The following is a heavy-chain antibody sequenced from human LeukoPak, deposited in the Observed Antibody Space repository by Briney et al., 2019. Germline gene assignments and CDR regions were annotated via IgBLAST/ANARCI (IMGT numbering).Heavy chain of an antibody. CDR2: IYYSGST. J-gene: IGHJ5*02. V-gene: IGHV4-59*01. CDR1: GGSISSYY. CDR3: AREVYDSGGNWFDP. Sequence: SETLSLTCTVSGGSISSYYWSWIRQPPGKGLERIGYIYYSGSTNYNPSLKSRVTISVDTSKNQFSLKLSSVTAADTAVYYCAREVYDSGGNWFDPWGQGTLVTVSS. D-gene: IGHD5/OR15-5a*01.